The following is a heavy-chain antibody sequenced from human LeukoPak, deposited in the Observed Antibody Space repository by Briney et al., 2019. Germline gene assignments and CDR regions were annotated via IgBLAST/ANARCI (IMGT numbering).Heavy chain of an antibody. CDR2: IYYSGST. CDR1: GGSISGYY. Sequence: SETLSLTCTVSGGSISGYYWSWIRQPPGKGLEWIGYIYYSGSTNYNLSLKSRVTISLDTSKNQFSLKLRSVTAADTAVYYCARVGGFGYYFDYWGQGTLVTVSS. CDR3: ARVGGFGYYFDY. V-gene: IGHV4-59*01. D-gene: IGHD3-10*01. J-gene: IGHJ4*02.